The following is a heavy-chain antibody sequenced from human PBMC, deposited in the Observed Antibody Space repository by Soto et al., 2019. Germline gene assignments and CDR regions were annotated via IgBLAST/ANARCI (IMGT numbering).Heavy chain of an antibody. CDR3: ARVVVPAAEIDY. CDR1: GGSFSGYY. CDR2: INHSGST. J-gene: IGHJ4*02. V-gene: IGHV4-34*01. Sequence: QVQLQQWGAGLLKPSETLSLTCAVYGGSFSGYYWSWIRQPPGKGLEWIGEINHSGSTNYNPSLTSRVTISVDTSKNQFSLKLSSVTAADTAVYYCARVVVPAAEIDYWGQGTLVTVSS. D-gene: IGHD2-2*01.